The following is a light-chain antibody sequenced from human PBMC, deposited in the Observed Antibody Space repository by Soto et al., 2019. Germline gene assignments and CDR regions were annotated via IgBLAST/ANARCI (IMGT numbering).Light chain of an antibody. CDR2: AAS. CDR1: QDIGTS. CDR3: QQLNTYPLT. J-gene: IGKJ4*01. Sequence: DIQLTQSPSFLSASVRDRVTITCRASQDIGTSLAWYQQRPGKAPKALITAASTSQSEVPPRFSGSGSGTEFTLTISSPQPDDLATYYCQQLNTYPLTFGGGTKVEI. V-gene: IGKV1-9*01.